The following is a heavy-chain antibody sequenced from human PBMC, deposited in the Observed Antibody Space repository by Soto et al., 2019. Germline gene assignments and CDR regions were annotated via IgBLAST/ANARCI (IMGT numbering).Heavy chain of an antibody. CDR1: GFTFSSFA. CDR2: IGSRGDST. D-gene: IGHD6-19*01. J-gene: IGHJ4*02. CDR3: AKDLIYGYNSCRPFYS. Sequence: EVQLLESGGGLVQPGGSLRLSCAASGFTFSSFAMSWVRQAPGKGLEWVSAIGSRGDSTYYADSVKGRFTISRDNSKNTLYLQMNSLRAEDTAVYYCAKDLIYGYNSCRPFYSWCQGTLVTVSS. V-gene: IGHV3-23*01.